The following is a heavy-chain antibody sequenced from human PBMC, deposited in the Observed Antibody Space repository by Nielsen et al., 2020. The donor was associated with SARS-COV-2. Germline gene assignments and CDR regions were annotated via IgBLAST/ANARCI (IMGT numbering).Heavy chain of an antibody. D-gene: IGHD1-14*01. CDR3: AREGFGGGTTDY. V-gene: IGHV1-3*01. CDR2: INAGNGNT. CDR1: GYTFTSYA. Sequence: ASVKVSCKASGYTFTSYAMHWVRQAPGQRLEWMGWINAGNGNTKYSQKFQGRVTITRDTSASTAYMELSSLRSEDTAVYYCAREGFGGGTTDYWGQGTLVTVSS. J-gene: IGHJ4*02.